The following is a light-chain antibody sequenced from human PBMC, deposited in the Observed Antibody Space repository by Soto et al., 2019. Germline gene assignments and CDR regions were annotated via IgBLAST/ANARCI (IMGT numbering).Light chain of an antibody. Sequence: EIVLTQSPATLSLSPGERATLSCRASQSVSSYLAWYQQKPGQAPRLLIYDASNRATGIPGRFSGNGSGTDFHLTISSLEPEGFAVFYCQQRSNWPPLTFGQGTRLEIK. CDR3: QQRSNWPPLT. CDR2: DAS. V-gene: IGKV3-11*01. J-gene: IGKJ5*01. CDR1: QSVSSY.